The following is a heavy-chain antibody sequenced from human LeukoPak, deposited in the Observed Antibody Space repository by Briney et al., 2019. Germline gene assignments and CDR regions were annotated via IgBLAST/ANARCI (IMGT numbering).Heavy chain of an antibody. CDR3: AKDGSSGIAATADAFDI. V-gene: IGHV3-23*01. CDR1: GFTFNTYT. CDR2: ISGTGATP. Sequence: GGSLRLSCAASGFTFNTYTMSWVRQAPGKGLEWVSAISGTGATPYYADSVEGRFTISRANSKNTLYLQMNSLRAEDTAIYYCAKDGSSGIAATADAFDIWGQGTMVSVFS. D-gene: IGHD6-13*01. J-gene: IGHJ3*02.